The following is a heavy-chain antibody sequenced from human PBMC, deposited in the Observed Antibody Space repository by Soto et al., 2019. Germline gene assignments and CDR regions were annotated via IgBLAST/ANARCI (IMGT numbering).Heavy chain of an antibody. CDR3: AVAVAGPTAIGY. V-gene: IGHV3-74*01. CDR1: GFTFSSYW. J-gene: IGHJ4*02. CDR2: INSDGSRT. D-gene: IGHD6-19*01. Sequence: PGGSLRLSCAASGFTFSSYWMHWVRQAPGKGLVWVSRINSDGSRTSYADSVKGRFTISRDNAKNTLYLQMNSLRAEDTAVYYCAVAVAGPTAIGYWGQGTLVTVS.